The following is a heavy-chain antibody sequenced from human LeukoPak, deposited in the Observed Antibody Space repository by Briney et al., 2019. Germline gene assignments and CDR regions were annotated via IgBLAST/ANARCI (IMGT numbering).Heavy chain of an antibody. CDR1: GGSFSGHY. D-gene: IGHD3-22*01. Sequence: SETLSLTCAVYGGSFSGHYWSWIRQPPGKGLEWIGEINHSGSTNYNPSLKSRVTISVDTSKNQFSLKLSSVTAADTAVYYCARTSIVVVITGNNWFDPWGQGTLVTVSS. V-gene: IGHV4-34*01. J-gene: IGHJ5*02. CDR2: INHSGST. CDR3: ARTSIVVVITGNNWFDP.